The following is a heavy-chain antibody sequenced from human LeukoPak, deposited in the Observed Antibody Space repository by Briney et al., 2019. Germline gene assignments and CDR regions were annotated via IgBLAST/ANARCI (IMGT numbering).Heavy chain of an antibody. D-gene: IGHD5-18*01. Sequence: LGGSLRLSCVFSGFTFSSYAMSWVRQAPGKGLEWVSSLSGSGGSTYYADSVKGRFTISRDNSKNTLYLQMNSLRVEDTAVYYCAKDPHTGYSFAYWGQGTLVTVSS. CDR3: AKDPHTGYSFAY. V-gene: IGHV3-23*01. CDR2: LSGSGGST. J-gene: IGHJ4*02. CDR1: GFTFSSYA.